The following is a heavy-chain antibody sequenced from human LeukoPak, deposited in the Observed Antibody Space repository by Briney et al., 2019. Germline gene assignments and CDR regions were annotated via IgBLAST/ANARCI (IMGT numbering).Heavy chain of an antibody. CDR3: ATIRRRLPDY. Sequence: SGGSLRLSCAASGFTFSDYYMSWIRQAPGKGLEWVSYISSSGSTIYYADSVKGRFTISRDNAKNSLYLQMISLRAEDTAVYYCATIRRRLPDYWGQGTLVTVSS. CDR1: GFTFSDYY. J-gene: IGHJ4*02. V-gene: IGHV3-11*04. D-gene: IGHD3-16*01. CDR2: ISSSGSTI.